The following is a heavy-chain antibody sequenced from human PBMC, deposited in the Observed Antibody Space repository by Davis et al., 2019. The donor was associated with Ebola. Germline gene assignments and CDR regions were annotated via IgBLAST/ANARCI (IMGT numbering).Heavy chain of an antibody. CDR1: GYTFTSYA. CDR3: ARVGLPKQHPTGMDV. V-gene: IGHV1-3*01. J-gene: IGHJ6*02. D-gene: IGHD6-13*01. Sequence: AASVKVSCKASGYTFTSYAMHWVRQAPGQRLEWMGWINAGNGNTKYSQKFQGRVTITRDTSASTAYMELSSLRSEDTAVYYCARVGLPKQHPTGMDVWGQGTTVTVSS. CDR2: INAGNGNT.